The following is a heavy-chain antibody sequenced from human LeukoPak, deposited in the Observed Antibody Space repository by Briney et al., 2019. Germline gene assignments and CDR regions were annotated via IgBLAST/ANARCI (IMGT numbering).Heavy chain of an antibody. CDR3: ATPAVAGTSFFDY. V-gene: IGHV1-46*03. CDR2: INPNGGST. Sequence: ASVKVSCKASGYTFTSYYMHWVRQAPGQGLEWMGIINPNGGSTSYAQKFQGRVTMTRDTSTSTVYMELSSLRSEDTAVYYCATPAVAGTSFFDYWGQGTLVTVSS. CDR1: GYTFTSYY. D-gene: IGHD6-19*01. J-gene: IGHJ4*02.